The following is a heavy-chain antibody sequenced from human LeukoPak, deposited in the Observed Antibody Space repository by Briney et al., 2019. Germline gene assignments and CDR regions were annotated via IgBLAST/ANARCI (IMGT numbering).Heavy chain of an antibody. CDR1: GGSISSYY. Sequence: PSETLSLTCTVSGGSISSYYWSWIRQPPGKGLEWIGYIYYSGSTNYNPSLKSRVTISVDTSKNQFSLKLSSVTAADTAVYYCARGPPYYYDSSGYQYYYYYYMDVWGKGTTVTISS. J-gene: IGHJ6*03. D-gene: IGHD3-22*01. V-gene: IGHV4-59*01. CDR3: ARGPPYYYDSSGYQYYYYYYMDV. CDR2: IYYSGST.